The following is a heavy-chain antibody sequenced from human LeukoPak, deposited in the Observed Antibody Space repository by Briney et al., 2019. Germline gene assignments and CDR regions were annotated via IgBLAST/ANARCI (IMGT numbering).Heavy chain of an antibody. CDR3: AKGYYDYVWGSYYFDY. J-gene: IGHJ4*02. CDR1: GFTFSSYA. Sequence: GRSLRLSCAASGFTFSSYAMSWVRQAPGKGLEWVSAISGSGGSTYYADSVKGRFTISRDNSRDTPYLQMNSLRAEDTAVYYCAKGYYDYVWGSYYFDYWGQGTLVTVSS. V-gene: IGHV3-23*01. CDR2: ISGSGGST. D-gene: IGHD3-16*01.